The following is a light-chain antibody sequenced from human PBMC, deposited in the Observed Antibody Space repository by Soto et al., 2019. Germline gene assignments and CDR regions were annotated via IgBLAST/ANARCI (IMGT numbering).Light chain of an antibody. Sequence: EVVLTQSPGTLSLSPGERASLSCRASQDIKSRDLAWYQQRPGQAPRLLIYHSSARATGIPERFSASGSGTDFTLTISRLEPEDSAVYFCQQYGTSPYTFGQGTKLEIK. CDR3: QQYGTSPYT. CDR2: HSS. J-gene: IGKJ2*01. CDR1: QDIKSRD. V-gene: IGKV3-20*01.